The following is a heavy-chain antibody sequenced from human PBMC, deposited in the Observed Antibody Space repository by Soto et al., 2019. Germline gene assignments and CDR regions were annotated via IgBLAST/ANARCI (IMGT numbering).Heavy chain of an antibody. V-gene: IGHV3-23*01. Sequence: EVRLLEAGGGLKQPGGSLRLSCAASGFTFKESAMNWVRQAPGKGLEWVASVSDTGASTWYAESVRGRLSISRDNSKNTLYLQMNSLRGEDTAVYYCAKGRGSGWAWYFDNWGQGTLVTVSS. J-gene: IGHJ4*02. CDR3: AKGRGSGWAWYFDN. CDR2: VSDTGAST. CDR1: GFTFKESA. D-gene: IGHD6-19*01.